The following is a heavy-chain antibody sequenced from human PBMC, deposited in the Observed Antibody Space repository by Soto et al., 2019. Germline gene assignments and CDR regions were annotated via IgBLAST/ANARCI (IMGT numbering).Heavy chain of an antibody. CDR1: VFTFISYW. CDR2: IKQDGSEK. CDR3: ARDITFAVAANLLYYYYYYGMDV. V-gene: IGHV3-7*01. J-gene: IGHJ6*02. Sequence: AGGSLRLSCASSVFTFISYWMSWVRQAPGKGLEWVANIKQDGSEKYYVDSVKGRFTISRDNAKNSLYLQMNSLRAEDTAVYYCARDITFAVAANLLYYYYYYGMDVWGQGTTVTVSS. D-gene: IGHD6-13*01.